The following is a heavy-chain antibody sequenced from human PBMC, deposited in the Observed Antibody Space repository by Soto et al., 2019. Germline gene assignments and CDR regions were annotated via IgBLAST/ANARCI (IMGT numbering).Heavy chain of an antibody. CDR2: IYYSGST. V-gene: IGHV4-59*01. Sequence: QVQLQESGPGLVKPSETLSLTCTVSGGSISSYYWSWIRQPPGKGLEWIGYIYYSGSTNYNPSLKSRVTISVDTSKNQFSLKLSSVTAADTAVYYCARDYDSSGYFVYWGQGTLVTVSS. CDR1: GGSISSYY. CDR3: ARDYDSSGYFVY. J-gene: IGHJ4*02. D-gene: IGHD3-22*01.